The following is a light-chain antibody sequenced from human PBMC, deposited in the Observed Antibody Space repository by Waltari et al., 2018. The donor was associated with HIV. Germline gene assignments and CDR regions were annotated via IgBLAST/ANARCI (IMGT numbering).Light chain of an antibody. J-gene: IGLJ2*01. V-gene: IGLV3-10*01. CDR1: ALPKKY. Sequence: SYELTQPPSVSVSPGQTASITCSGDALPKKYPYCYQQKSAQAPVLVIYEDNKRPSGIPERFSGSSSGTMATLTISGAQVEDEADYYCYSTDSSGNHRGVFGGGTKLTVL. CDR2: EDN. CDR3: YSTDSSGNHRGV.